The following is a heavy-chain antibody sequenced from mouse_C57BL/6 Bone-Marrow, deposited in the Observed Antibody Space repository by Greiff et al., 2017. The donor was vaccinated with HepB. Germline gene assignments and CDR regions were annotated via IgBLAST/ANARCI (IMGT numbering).Heavy chain of an antibody. CDR1: GYTFTSYG. V-gene: IGHV1-81*01. D-gene: IGHD1-1*01. CDR3: ARPITTVVAHFDY. Sequence: QVQLQQSGAELARPGASVKLSCKASGYTFTSYGISWVKQRTGQGLEWIGEIYPRSGNTYYNEKFKGKATLTADKYSSTAYMELRSLTSEDSAVYFCARPITTVVAHFDYWGQGTTLTVSS. J-gene: IGHJ2*01. CDR2: IYPRSGNT.